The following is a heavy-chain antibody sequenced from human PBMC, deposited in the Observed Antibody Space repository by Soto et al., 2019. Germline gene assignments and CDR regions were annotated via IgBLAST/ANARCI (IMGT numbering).Heavy chain of an antibody. V-gene: IGHV1-3*05. D-gene: IGHD3-22*01. J-gene: IGHJ4*02. CDR1: GYTLTRYS. CDR3: AILGTYYFDNSDNYFDF. CDR2: INAGNGNT. Sequence: QVQLVQSGAEEMKPGASVKVSCKASGYTLTRYSIHWVRQAPGQRLEWMGWINAGNGNTKFSQKFQGRVTITRDTSASTAYMELRGLGSEDTAVYYCAILGTYYFDNSDNYFDFWGQGTLVTVSS.